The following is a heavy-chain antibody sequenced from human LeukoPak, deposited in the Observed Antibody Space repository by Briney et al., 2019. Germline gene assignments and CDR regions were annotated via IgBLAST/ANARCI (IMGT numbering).Heavy chain of an antibody. V-gene: IGHV3-30*04. J-gene: IGHJ4*02. Sequence: GRSLRLSCAASGFTFSSYAMHWVRQAPGKGLEWVAVISYDGSNKYYADSVKGRFTISRDNSKNTLYLQMNSLRAEDTAVYYCASERSGWPEYYFDYWGQGTLVTVSS. CDR3: ASERSGWPEYYFDY. CDR2: ISYDGSNK. CDR1: GFTFSSYA. D-gene: IGHD6-19*01.